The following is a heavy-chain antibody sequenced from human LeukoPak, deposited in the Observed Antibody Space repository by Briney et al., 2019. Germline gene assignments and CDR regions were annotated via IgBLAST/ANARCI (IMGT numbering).Heavy chain of an antibody. V-gene: IGHV3-30*03. CDR3: ARVEDGYNPGAYYYYMDV. J-gene: IGHJ6*03. D-gene: IGHD5-24*01. CDR1: GFTFSSYG. CDR2: ISYDGSNK. Sequence: GGSLRLSCAASGFTFSSYGMHWVRQAPGKGLEWVAVISYDGSNKYYADSVKGRFTISRDNSKNSLYLQMNSLRAEDTAVYYWARVEDGYNPGAYYYYMDVWGKGTTVTVSS.